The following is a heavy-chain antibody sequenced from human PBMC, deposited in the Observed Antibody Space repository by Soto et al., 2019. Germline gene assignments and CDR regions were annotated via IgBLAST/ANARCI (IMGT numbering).Heavy chain of an antibody. Sequence: GGSLRLSCAASGFTLNNYWMHWVREAPGKGLVWVSRINNDGSSTAYADPVKGRFTISRDHAKNTLYLQMNSLRAEDTAIYYCAGDLGGPDYWGQGTLVTVSS. CDR2: INNDGSST. V-gene: IGHV3-74*01. D-gene: IGHD3-16*01. CDR3: AGDLGGPDY. CDR1: GFTLNNYW. J-gene: IGHJ4*02.